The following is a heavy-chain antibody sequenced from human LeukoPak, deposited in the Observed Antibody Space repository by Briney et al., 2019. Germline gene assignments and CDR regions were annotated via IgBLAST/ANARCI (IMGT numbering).Heavy chain of an antibody. Sequence: SVKVSCKASGFTFTSSAMQWVRQARGQRLGWIGWIVVGSGNTNYAKKFQEGVTITRDMSTSTAYMELSSLRSEDTAVYYCAAVGEYSSGWNPKDDAFDIWGQGTMVTVSS. CDR3: AAVGEYSSGWNPKDDAFDI. D-gene: IGHD6-19*01. J-gene: IGHJ3*02. CDR1: GFTFTSSA. CDR2: IVVGSGNT. V-gene: IGHV1-58*02.